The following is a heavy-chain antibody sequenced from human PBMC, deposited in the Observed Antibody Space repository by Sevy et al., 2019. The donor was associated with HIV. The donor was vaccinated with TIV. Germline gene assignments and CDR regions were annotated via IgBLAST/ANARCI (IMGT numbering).Heavy chain of an antibody. CDR2: FIPMFDTA. CDR3: AGSYFDSSCYSPLFYYGMDV. J-gene: IGHJ6*02. CDR1: GGTFSNYA. Sequence: ASMKVSCKTSGGTFSNYAISCVRQAPGQGLEWMGGFIPMFDTANYAQKFQGKVTLTADGSTTTAYMELSSLRFDDTAVYYCAGSYFDSSCYSPLFYYGMDVWGQGTTVTVSS. V-gene: IGHV1-69*13. D-gene: IGHD3-22*01.